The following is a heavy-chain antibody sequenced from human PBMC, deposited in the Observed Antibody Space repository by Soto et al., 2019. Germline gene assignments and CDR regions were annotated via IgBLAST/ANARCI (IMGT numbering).Heavy chain of an antibody. CDR2: INYSGTT. J-gene: IGHJ4*02. D-gene: IGHD3-16*01. CDR1: GGSIRGYY. V-gene: IGHV4-59*01. Sequence: PSETLSLTCTVSGGSIRGYYWTWIRQPPGKGLKWIGYINYSGTTKYNPSLNSRVTISADTSQNQISLRLTSVTAADTALYYCAREVASYGSTYFDYWGQGTLVTVSS. CDR3: AREVASYGSTYFDY.